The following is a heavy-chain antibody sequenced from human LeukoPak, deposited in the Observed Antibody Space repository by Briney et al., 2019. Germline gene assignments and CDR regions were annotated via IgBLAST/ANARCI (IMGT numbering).Heavy chain of an antibody. D-gene: IGHD6-19*01. CDR2: INLSGGT. CDR1: GGSFSGYY. J-gene: IGHJ4*02. Sequence: SETLSLTCAVHGGSFSGYYWTWVRQPPGKGLEWIGEINLSGGTKYNPSLKSRVTISAETSNNQSFLKLNSVTGADTAVYYCVRGVSGWYGFDYWGQGTLVTVSS. CDR3: VRGVSGWYGFDY. V-gene: IGHV4-34*01.